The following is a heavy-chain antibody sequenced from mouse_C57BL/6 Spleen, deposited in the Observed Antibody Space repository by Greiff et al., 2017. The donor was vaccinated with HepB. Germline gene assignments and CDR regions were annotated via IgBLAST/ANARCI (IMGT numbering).Heavy chain of an antibody. Sequence: EVKLMESGGGLVQPGGSLKLSCAASGIDFSRYWMSWVRRAPGKGLEWIGEINPDSSTINYAPSLKDKFIISRDNAKNTLYLQMSKVRSEDTALYYCARPEDYDGDYYAMDYWGQGTSVTVSS. CDR1: GIDFSRYW. J-gene: IGHJ4*01. V-gene: IGHV4-1*01. CDR3: ARPEDYDGDYYAMDY. CDR2: INPDSSTI. D-gene: IGHD2-4*01.